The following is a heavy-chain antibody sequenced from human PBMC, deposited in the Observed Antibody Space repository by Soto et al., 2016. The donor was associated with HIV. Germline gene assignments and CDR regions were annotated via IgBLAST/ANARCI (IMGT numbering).Heavy chain of an antibody. CDR3: VRAPGWGGDDWYFDL. D-gene: IGHD2-21*02. CDR2: MNPKNGDT. Sequence: QVQLVQSGAEVKRTGASVKVSCKASGYTFTNYDINWVRQATGQGLEWMGWMNPKNGDTGYAQKFQGRVSITRNTSIRTAYMELRSLTSEDTAVYYCVRAPGWGGDDWYFDLWGRGTLVTVSS. V-gene: IGHV1-8*03. J-gene: IGHJ2*01. CDR1: GYTFTNYD.